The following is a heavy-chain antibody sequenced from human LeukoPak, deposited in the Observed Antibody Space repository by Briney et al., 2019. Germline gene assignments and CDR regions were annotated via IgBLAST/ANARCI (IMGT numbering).Heavy chain of an antibody. CDR1: GYDFSSYG. CDR2: ISVYNGKT. J-gene: IGHJ4*02. D-gene: IGHD4-23*01. V-gene: IGHV1-18*01. Sequence: EASVKVSCKASGYDFSSYGISWVRQAPGQGLQWLGWISVYNGKTNYGPLQGRVTMTTDTSTDTAYMELRNLRSEDTAIYYCARHMTTVVTSLDSWGPGTLVTVSS. CDR3: ARHMTTVVTSLDS.